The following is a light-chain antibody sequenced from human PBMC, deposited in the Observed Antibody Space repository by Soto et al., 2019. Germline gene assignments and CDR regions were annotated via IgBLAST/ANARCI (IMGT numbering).Light chain of an antibody. J-gene: IGKJ2*01. V-gene: IGKV1-39*01. CDR1: QTFSGH. CDR2: GAS. Sequence: DIQMTQSPSSLSASVGDTVTISCRANQTFSGHLNWYQQKPGKAPKLLIYGASFLQSGVPSRCSGSGSGTDFTLTISSLQPDDSSTYYCQQSYRIPPTFGQGTKVEI. CDR3: QQSYRIPPT.